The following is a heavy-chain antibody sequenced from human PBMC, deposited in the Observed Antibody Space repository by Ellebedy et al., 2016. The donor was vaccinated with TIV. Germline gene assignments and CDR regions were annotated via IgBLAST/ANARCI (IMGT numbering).Heavy chain of an antibody. CDR2: IWFNGKLK. V-gene: IGHV3-33*01. J-gene: IGHJ6*02. CDR1: GFTFSQYH. D-gene: IGHD5-12*01. Sequence: GESLKISCAASGFTFSQYHMHWVRQAPGKGLEWVALIWFNGKLKYYTDSVKGRFNLSRDNSRSRLFLQMNNLRADNTGVYYCVREVAEGQGDMDVWGQGTTVVVSS. CDR3: VREVAEGQGDMDV.